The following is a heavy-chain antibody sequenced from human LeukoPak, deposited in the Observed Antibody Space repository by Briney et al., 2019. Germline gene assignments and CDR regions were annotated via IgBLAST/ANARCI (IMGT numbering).Heavy chain of an antibody. V-gene: IGHV1-2*02. J-gene: IGHJ4*02. Sequence: ASVKVSCKTSGYTFTDYYIHWMRQAPGQGLEWMGWINPNSGGTNYAQKFQGRVTMTRDTSINTAYMELSSLTSDDTAVYYCARSESCAWHYWGQGTLVTVSS. CDR3: ARSESCAWHY. D-gene: IGHD1-14*01. CDR1: GYTFTDYY. CDR2: INPNSGGT.